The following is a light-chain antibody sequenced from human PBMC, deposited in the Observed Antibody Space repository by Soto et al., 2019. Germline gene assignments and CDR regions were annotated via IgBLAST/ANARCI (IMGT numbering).Light chain of an antibody. J-gene: IGLJ1*01. CDR2: EVS. CDR3: GSYRNSSTRFV. Sequence: QSVLTQSASVSGSPGQSITISCTGTSSDVGGYNYVSWYQHHPGKAPKLMIYEVSNRPSGVSNRFSGSKSGNTASMTISGLLAEAEADYYCGSYRNSSTRFVFGSGTKVTVL. CDR1: SSDVGGYNY. V-gene: IGLV2-14*01.